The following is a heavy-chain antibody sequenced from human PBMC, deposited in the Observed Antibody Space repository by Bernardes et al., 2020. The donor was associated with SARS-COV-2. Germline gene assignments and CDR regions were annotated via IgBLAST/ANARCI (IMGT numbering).Heavy chain of an antibody. V-gene: IGHV3-9*01. CDR1: GFTFDDSA. CDR3: ATAGSYYSDYYGMDV. CDR2: ISWNSGSI. D-gene: IGHD3-10*01. Sequence: GGSLRLSCAASGFTFDDSAMHWVRQAPGTGLEWVSGISWNSGSIGYADSVKGRFTISRDNAKNSLYLQMNSLRAEDTALYYCATAGSYYSDYYGMDVWGQGTTVTVSS. J-gene: IGHJ6*02.